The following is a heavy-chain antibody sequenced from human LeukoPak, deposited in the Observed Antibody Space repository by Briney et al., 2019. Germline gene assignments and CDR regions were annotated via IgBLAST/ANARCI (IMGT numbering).Heavy chain of an antibody. CDR2: ISSSSRYI. J-gene: IGHJ3*02. V-gene: IGHV3-21*01. CDR1: GFTFSSYS. CDR3: ARALDYDFWSGARGSSAFDI. Sequence: GGSLRLSCAASGFTFSSYSMNWVRQAPGKGLEWVSSISSSSRYIYYADSVKGRFTISRDNAKNSLYLQMNSLRAEDTAVYYCARALDYDFWSGARGSSAFDIWGQGTMVTVSS. D-gene: IGHD3-3*01.